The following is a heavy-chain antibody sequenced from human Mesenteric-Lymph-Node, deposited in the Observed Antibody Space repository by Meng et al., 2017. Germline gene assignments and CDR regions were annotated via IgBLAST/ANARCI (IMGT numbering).Heavy chain of an antibody. Sequence: GESLKISCVASGFMISTNWIHWVRQVPGKGLEWVSRVDNGGSGTSYAESVKGRFTISRDNAKNMVYMQMNSLRAEDTAVYYCGTVFEHWGQGSQVTVSS. CDR2: VDNGGSGT. J-gene: IGHJ4*02. CDR3: GTVFEH. CDR1: GFMISTNW. V-gene: IGHV3-74*01.